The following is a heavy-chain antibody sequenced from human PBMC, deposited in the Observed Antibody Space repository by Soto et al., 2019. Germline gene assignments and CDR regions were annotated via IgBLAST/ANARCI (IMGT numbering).Heavy chain of an antibody. CDR3: AKDLKYYDSSGYVDY. D-gene: IGHD3-22*01. Sequence: EVQLLESGGGLVQPGGSLRLSCAASGFTFSSYAMSWVGQAPGKGLEWVSAISGSGGSTYYADSVKGRFTISRDNSKITLYLHMNSLRADDTAVYYSAKDLKYYDSSGYVDYRGQGTLVTVSS. V-gene: IGHV3-23*01. CDR2: ISGSGGST. CDR1: GFTFSSYA. J-gene: IGHJ4*02.